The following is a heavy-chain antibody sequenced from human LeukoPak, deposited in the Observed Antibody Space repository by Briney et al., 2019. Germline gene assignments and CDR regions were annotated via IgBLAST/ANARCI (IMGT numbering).Heavy chain of an antibody. CDR1: GFTFSNSG. V-gene: IGHV3-33*06. Sequence: GGSLRLSCAASGFTFSNSGMHWVRQAPGKGLEWVAVIWYDGSDKYYADSVKGRFTISRDNSKNTLFLQMHSLRAEDTAVYYCAKDAYSSGWSWFAPWGQGTLVTASS. J-gene: IGHJ5*02. CDR2: IWYDGSDK. D-gene: IGHD6-13*01. CDR3: AKDAYSSGWSWFAP.